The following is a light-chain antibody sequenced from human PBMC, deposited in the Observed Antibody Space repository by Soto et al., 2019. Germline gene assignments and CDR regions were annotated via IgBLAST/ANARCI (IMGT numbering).Light chain of an antibody. CDR3: GTWDNSLSAWV. Sequence: QSVLTQPPSVSAAPGQKVTISCSGSSSNIGDNYVSWYQHLPGTAPKLLIYENNKRPSGIPDRFSGSKSGTSATLGITGLQAGDEATYYCGTWDNSLSAWVFGGGTQLTVL. J-gene: IGLJ3*02. CDR2: ENN. CDR1: SSNIGDNY. V-gene: IGLV1-51*02.